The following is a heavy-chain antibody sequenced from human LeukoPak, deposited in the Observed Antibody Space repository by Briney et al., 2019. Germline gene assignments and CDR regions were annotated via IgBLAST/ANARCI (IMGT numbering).Heavy chain of an antibody. CDR1: GFTFSSYS. D-gene: IGHD1-26*01. Sequence: GGSLRLSCAASGFTFSSYSMNWVRQAPGKGLEWVSSISSSSSYIYYADSVKGRFTISRDNAKNSLYLQMNSLRAEDTAVYYCARGDASGSYYFDYYYYMDVWGKGTTVTVSS. V-gene: IGHV3-21*01. CDR3: ARGDASGSYYFDYYYYMDV. CDR2: ISSSSSYI. J-gene: IGHJ6*03.